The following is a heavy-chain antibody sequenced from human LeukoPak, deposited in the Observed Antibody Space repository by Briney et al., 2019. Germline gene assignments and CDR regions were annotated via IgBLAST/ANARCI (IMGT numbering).Heavy chain of an antibody. CDR2: INHSGST. V-gene: IGHV4-34*01. CDR1: GGSFSGYY. J-gene: IGHJ4*02. D-gene: IGHD2-15*01. CDR3: AREYCSGGSCYSVHLDY. Sequence: SETLSLTCAVHGGSFSGYYWSWIRQPPGKGLEWIGEINHSGSTNYNPSLKSRVTISVDTSKNQFSLKLSSVTAADTAVYYCAREYCSGGSCYSVHLDYWGQGTLVTVSS.